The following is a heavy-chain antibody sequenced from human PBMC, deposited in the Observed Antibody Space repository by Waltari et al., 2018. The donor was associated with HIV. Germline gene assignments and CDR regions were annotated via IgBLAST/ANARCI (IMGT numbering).Heavy chain of an antibody. Sequence: RLSCAASGFTFSSHWMSWVRQAPGKGLEWVANIKPDGSETYYVDSVKGRFTISRDNAKTQLYLQMNSLRAEDTAVYFCAREYFYASSGYYDRSTFEYWGQGTLVTVSS. CDR1: GFTFSSHW. D-gene: IGHD3-22*01. V-gene: IGHV3-7*01. J-gene: IGHJ4*02. CDR2: IKPDGSET. CDR3: AREYFYASSGYYDRSTFEY.